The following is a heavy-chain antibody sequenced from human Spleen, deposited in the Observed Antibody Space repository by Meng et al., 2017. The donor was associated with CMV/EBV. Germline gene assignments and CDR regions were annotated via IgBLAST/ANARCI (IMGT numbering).Heavy chain of an antibody. V-gene: IGHV3-33*06. CDR2: IWYDGSNI. CDR1: GFTFSSYG. Sequence: GESLKISCAASGFTFSSYGMHWVRQAPGKGLEWVALIWYDGSNIWYADSVKGRFTISRDNSKNTMSLQMNSLRAEDTAVYYCAKDGTAYYGLDVWGQGTTVTVSS. J-gene: IGHJ6*02. CDR3: AKDGTAYYGLDV.